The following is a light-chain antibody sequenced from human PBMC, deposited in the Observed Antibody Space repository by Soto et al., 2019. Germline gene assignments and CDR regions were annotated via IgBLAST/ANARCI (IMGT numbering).Light chain of an antibody. CDR3: ATWDDSLNGWV. J-gene: IGLJ3*02. CDR1: SSNIGSNT. V-gene: IGLV1-44*01. CDR2: SNN. Sequence: QSVLTQPPSASGTRGQRVTISCSGSSSNIGSNTVNWYQQLPGTSPKHLIYSNNQRPSGVPDRFSGSKSGTSASLAISGLQSEDEADYYCATWDDSLNGWVFGGGTKVTVL.